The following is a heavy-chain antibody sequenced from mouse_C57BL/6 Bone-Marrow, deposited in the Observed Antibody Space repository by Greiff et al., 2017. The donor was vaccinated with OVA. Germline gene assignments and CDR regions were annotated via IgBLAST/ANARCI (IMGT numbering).Heavy chain of an antibody. CDR2: IYPGSGST. Sequence: QVQLKQPGAELVKPGASVKMSCKASGYTFTSYWITWVKQRPGQGLEWIGDIYPGSGSTNYNEKFKSKATLTVDTSSSTAYMQLSSLTSEDSAVYYCARRDSSGYVPFAYWGQGTLVTVSA. J-gene: IGHJ3*01. V-gene: IGHV1-55*01. CDR1: GYTFTSYW. CDR3: ARRDSSGYVPFAY. D-gene: IGHD3-2*02.